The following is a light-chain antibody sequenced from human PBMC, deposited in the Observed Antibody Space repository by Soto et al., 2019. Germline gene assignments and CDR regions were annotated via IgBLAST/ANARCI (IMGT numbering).Light chain of an antibody. V-gene: IGKV3-20*01. CDR3: QHYGTSPTLFT. CDR1: QSVTSGY. CDR2: GAT. J-gene: IGKJ3*01. Sequence: ETVLTQSPGTLSLSPGDRVTLSCRASQSVTSGYLAWYQQKPGQPPRLLIYGATSRATGNPDRFSGGGSGTDFTLTISRLEPEDFAMYYCQHYGTSPTLFTFGPGTKLDIK.